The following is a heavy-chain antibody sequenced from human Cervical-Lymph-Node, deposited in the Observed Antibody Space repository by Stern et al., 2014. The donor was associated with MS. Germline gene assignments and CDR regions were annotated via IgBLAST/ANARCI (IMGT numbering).Heavy chain of an antibody. CDR2: VIPFVGTS. CDR3: ARGSGDNWFGP. V-gene: IGHV1-69*06. J-gene: IGHJ5*02. Sequence: VQLVESGAEVKKPGSSVKVSCKSSGGISWVRQATGPGLEWMGGVIPFVGTSNYAQKFQGRVIITADTSTNTTYLHLSRLTSADTAVYYCARGSGDNWFGPWGQGTLVTVSS. CDR1: GG. D-gene: IGHD3-10*01.